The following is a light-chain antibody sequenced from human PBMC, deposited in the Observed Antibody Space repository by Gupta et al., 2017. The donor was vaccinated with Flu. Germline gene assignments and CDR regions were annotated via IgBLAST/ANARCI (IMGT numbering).Light chain of an antibody. CDR2: KVS. J-gene: IGKJ2*01. Sequence: DVVMTQSPLSLPVTPGQPASISCRSSESLIHSDGNTYLNWFQQRPGQSPRRLIYKVSDRDSGVPDRFSGSWSGTDFTLKISRVEPEDVGVYYCRQTEHWPYTSGQGTKLQIK. CDR3: RQTEHWPYT. CDR1: ESLIHSDGNTY. V-gene: IGKV2-30*02.